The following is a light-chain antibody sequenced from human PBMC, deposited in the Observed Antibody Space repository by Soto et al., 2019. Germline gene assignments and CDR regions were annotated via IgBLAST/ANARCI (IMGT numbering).Light chain of an antibody. J-gene: IGLJ2*01. Sequence: QSVLTQPPSASGTPGQRVTISCSGSSSNIGSNYVYWYQQLPGTAPKLLIYRNKQRPSGVPDRFSGSKSGTSASLAISGLPSEDEADYYCAAWDDSLSGVVFGGGTKLTVL. CDR1: SSNIGSNY. V-gene: IGLV1-47*01. CDR2: RNK. CDR3: AAWDDSLSGVV.